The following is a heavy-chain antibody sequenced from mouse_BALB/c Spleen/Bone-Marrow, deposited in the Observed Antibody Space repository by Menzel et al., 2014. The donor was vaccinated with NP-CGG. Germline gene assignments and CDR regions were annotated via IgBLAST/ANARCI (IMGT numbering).Heavy chain of an antibody. Sequence: QVQLQQSGPALVAPSQSLSITCTISGFPLASYGVHWVRQPPGKGLEWLVVGWNDGSKTYNSALKSRLSITKDNSKSQXXXXMNSLQTDDTAVYYCARHGGGYFDYWGQGTTLTVSS. CDR1: GFPLASYG. CDR3: ARHGGGYFDY. V-gene: IGHV2-6-1*01. CDR2: GWNDGSK. J-gene: IGHJ2*01.